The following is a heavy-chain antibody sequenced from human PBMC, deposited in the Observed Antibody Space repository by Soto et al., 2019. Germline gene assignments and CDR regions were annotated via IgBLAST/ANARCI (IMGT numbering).Heavy chain of an antibody. V-gene: IGHV4-39*02. CDR3: ARDKITGLFDY. D-gene: IGHD2-8*02. CDR1: AGSISSSSYY. Sequence: PETLSLTCTVSAGSISSSSYYWGWFRQPPGKGLEWIGSIYYSGSTYYNPSLKSRVTISVDTSKNQFSLKLSSVTAADTAVYYCARDKITGLFDYWGQGTLVTVSS. CDR2: IYYSGST. J-gene: IGHJ4*02.